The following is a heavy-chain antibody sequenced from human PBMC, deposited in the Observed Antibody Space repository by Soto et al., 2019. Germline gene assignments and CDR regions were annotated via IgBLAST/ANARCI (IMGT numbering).Heavy chain of an antibody. CDR3: ARVGGSYYYWYFDL. D-gene: IGHD1-26*01. J-gene: IGHJ2*01. Sequence: GGSLRLSCAASGFTFSSYEMNWVRQAPGKGLEWVSYISSSGSTIYYADFVKGRFTISRDNAKNSLSLQMNSLRAEDTAVYYCARVGGSYYYWYFDLWGRGTLVTVSS. V-gene: IGHV3-48*03. CDR1: GFTFSSYE. CDR2: ISSSGSTI.